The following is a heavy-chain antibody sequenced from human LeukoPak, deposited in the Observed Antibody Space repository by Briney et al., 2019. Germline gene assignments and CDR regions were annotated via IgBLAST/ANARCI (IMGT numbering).Heavy chain of an antibody. CDR3: AKDFSGSIHH. CDR2: FSGDGGST. D-gene: IGHD1-26*01. J-gene: IGHJ4*02. Sequence: GGSLRLSCAASGFTFDDYGMHWVRQPPGKGLEWVSLFSGDGGSTYYADSVKCRFTISRDNRKNSLYLEMNSLTTEDSAIYYCAKDFSGSIHHWGKGNLLTVSS. V-gene: IGHV3-43*02. CDR1: GFTFDDYG.